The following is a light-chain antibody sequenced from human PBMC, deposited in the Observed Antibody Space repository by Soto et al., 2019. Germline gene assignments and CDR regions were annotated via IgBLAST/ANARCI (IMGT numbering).Light chain of an antibody. CDR1: QDIRLD. V-gene: IGKV1-17*01. CDR3: LQHNSYPFT. Sequence: DIQMTQSPSSLSASVGDRVTITCRASQDIRLDLGWYQQKPGKAPKRLIYAASRLQSGVPSRFSGRGSGTEVTLTISSLQSDDFATYYCLQHNSYPFTFGPGTKVAI. J-gene: IGKJ3*01. CDR2: AAS.